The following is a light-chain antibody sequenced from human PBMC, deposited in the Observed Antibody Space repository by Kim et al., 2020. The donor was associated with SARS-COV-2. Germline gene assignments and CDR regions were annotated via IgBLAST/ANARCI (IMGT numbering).Light chain of an antibody. CDR2: DVS. Sequence: GQSLTFACTGTSSDVGGYNYVSWYQQHPGKAPKVIIYDVSKRPSGVSNRFSGSKSGDTASLTISGLQAEDEADYYCNSYTSSNTYVFGTGTKVTVL. CDR3: NSYTSSNTYV. J-gene: IGLJ1*01. CDR1: SSDVGGYNY. V-gene: IGLV2-14*03.